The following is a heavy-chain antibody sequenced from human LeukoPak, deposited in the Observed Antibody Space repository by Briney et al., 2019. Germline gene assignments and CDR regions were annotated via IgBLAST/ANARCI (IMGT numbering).Heavy chain of an antibody. CDR1: SGSISNSTYY. J-gene: IGHJ4*02. CDR2: IYYSGST. D-gene: IGHD3-10*01. Sequence: PSETLSLTCIVSSGSISNSTYYWGWIRQPPGKGLEWIGSIYYSGSTYYNPSLKSRVTMSVDTSKNQFSLNLNSVTAADTAVYYCASSLVWFGEGIGFDYWGQGTLVTVSS. V-gene: IGHV4-39*01. CDR3: ASSLVWFGEGIGFDY.